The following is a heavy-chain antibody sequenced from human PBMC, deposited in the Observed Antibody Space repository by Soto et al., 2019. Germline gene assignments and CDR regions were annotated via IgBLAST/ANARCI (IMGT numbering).Heavy chain of an antibody. V-gene: IGHV4-39*01. D-gene: IGHD2-2*01. CDR3: ARQSDCSTTSCYARFDY. CDR2: IYYSGST. Sequence: SETLSLTCTVSGGSISSSSYYWGWIRQPPGKGLEWIGSIYYSGSTYYNPSLKSRVTIPVDTSKNQFSLKLSSVTAADTAVFYCARQSDCSTTSCYARFDYWGRGTLVTVSS. CDR1: GGSISSSSYY. J-gene: IGHJ4*02.